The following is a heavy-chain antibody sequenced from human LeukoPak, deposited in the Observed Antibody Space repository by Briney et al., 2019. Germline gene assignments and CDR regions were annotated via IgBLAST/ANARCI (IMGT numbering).Heavy chain of an antibody. Sequence: SETLSLTCTVSGGSISSYYWSWIRQPPGKGLEWIGYIYYSGSTNYNPSLKSRVTISVDTSKNQFSLKLSSVTAADTAVYYCAGANSGWYDYWGQGTLVTVSS. J-gene: IGHJ4*02. V-gene: IGHV4-59*08. D-gene: IGHD6-19*01. CDR1: GGSISSYY. CDR3: AGANSGWYDY. CDR2: IYYSGST.